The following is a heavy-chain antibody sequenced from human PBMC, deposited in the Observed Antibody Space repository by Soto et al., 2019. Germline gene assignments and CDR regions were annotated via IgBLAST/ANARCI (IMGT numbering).Heavy chain of an antibody. CDR2: IIPIFGTA. D-gene: IGHD3-22*01. J-gene: IGHJ5*02. CDR3: ARDRGPSSGYYPYWFDP. V-gene: IGHV1-69*12. Sequence: QVQLVQSGAEVKKPGSSVKVSCKASGGTFSSYAISWVRQAPGQGLEWMGEIIPIFGTANYAQKFQGRVTITAXASTSXXYMELSGLRSEDAAVYYCARDRGPSSGYYPYWFDPWGQGTLVTVSS. CDR1: GGTFSSYA.